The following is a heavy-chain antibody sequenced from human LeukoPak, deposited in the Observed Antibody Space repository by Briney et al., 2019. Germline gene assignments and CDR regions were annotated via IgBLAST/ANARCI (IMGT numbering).Heavy chain of an antibody. CDR1: GFTFSDYT. D-gene: IGHD2-21*02. CDR3: AKKEGDTYASWYMDA. J-gene: IGHJ6*03. V-gene: IGHV3-11*01. Sequence: GGSLRLSCAASGFTFSDYTMSWIRQAPGKGLECICISTVASDGNIYYAESVKGRFTISRDNAKNSLYLQMNNLRAEDTATYYCAKKEGDTYASWYMDAWGKGTTVTVSS. CDR2: TVASDGNI.